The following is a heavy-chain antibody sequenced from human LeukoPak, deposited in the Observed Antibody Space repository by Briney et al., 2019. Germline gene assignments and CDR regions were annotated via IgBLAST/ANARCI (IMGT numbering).Heavy chain of an antibody. J-gene: IGHJ3*01. CDR3: ARDRTPRSSKYAFDL. CDR2: IIPIFGTA. CDR1: GVTFSSYA. V-gene: IGHV1-69*13. Sequence: ASVKVSCEASGVTFSSYAISWVRQAPGQGLEWMGGIIPIFGTANYAQTFQGRVTITADESTSTAYLELSSLRSEDTAVYYCARDRTPRSSKYAFDLWGQGTMVTVSS. D-gene: IGHD1-14*01.